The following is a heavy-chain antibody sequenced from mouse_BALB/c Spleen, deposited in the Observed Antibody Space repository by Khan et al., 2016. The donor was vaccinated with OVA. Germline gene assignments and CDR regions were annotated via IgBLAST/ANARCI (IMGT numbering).Heavy chain of an antibody. Sequence: EVQLQESGPSLVKPSQTLSLTCSVTGDSITSGYWNWIRKFPGNKLEYMGYISSSDSTFYNPSLKSRISITRDTSKNQYYLQLDSVTTEDTATYHCARWNYRYDGYFDYWGQGTTLTVSA. D-gene: IGHD2-14*01. CDR2: ISSSDST. J-gene: IGHJ2*01. V-gene: IGHV3-8*02. CDR3: ARWNYRYDGYFDY. CDR1: GDSITSGY.